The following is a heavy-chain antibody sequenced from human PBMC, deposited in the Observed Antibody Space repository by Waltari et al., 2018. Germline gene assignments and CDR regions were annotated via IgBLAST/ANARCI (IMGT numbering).Heavy chain of an antibody. CDR2: IKPDGSEK. Sequence: EVQLVESGGGLVQPGGSLRLSCAASGFTFSTYWMSWVRQAPGKGLEWVDNIKPDGSEKYYVDSEKGRFTISRDNAKKSLYLQMNSLRAKDTAMYYCARAANWGFYFDNWGQGTLVTVSS. V-gene: IGHV3-7*01. J-gene: IGHJ4*02. CDR1: GFTFSTYW. D-gene: IGHD7-27*01. CDR3: ARAANWGFYFDN.